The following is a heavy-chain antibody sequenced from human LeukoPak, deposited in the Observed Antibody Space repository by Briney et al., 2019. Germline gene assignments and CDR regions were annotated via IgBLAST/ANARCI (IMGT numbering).Heavy chain of an antibody. J-gene: IGHJ6*02. CDR2: INHNGNVN. CDR1: GFTFGKYW. V-gene: IGHV3-7*03. Sequence: GGSLRLSCVASGFTFGKYWMNWARQAPGKGLEWVASINHNGNVNYYVDSVKGRFTISRDNAKNSLYLQMSNLRAEDTAVYFCARGGGLDVWGQGATVTVSS. CDR3: ARGGGLDV. D-gene: IGHD3-16*01.